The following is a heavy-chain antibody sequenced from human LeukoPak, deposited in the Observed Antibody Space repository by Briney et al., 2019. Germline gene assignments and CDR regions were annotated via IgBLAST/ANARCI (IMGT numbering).Heavy chain of an antibody. CDR1: GGSFSGYY. J-gene: IGHJ4*02. V-gene: IGHV4-34*01. D-gene: IGHD2-2*01. Sequence: SETLSLTCAVYGGSFSGYYWSWICQPPGKGLEWIGEINHSGSTNYNPSLKSRVTISVDTSKNQFSLKLSSVTAADTAGSPCSTSCFTANYWGQGTLVTVSS. CDR2: INHSGST. CDR3: STSCFTANY.